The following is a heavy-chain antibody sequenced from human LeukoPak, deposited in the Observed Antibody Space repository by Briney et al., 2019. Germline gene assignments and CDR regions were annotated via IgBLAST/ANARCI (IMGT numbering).Heavy chain of an antibody. V-gene: IGHV3-74*01. J-gene: IGHJ4*02. CDR2: INSGGSGT. Sequence: GGPLRLSCAASGFAFSSYWMHWVRQTPGKGLVWVSRINSGGSGTSYADSVKGRFTISRDNAKDTLYLQMNSLRVEDTAVYYCASSLGPLTEYWGQGTLVTVSS. CDR3: ASSLGPLTEY. D-gene: IGHD7-27*01. CDR1: GFAFSSYW.